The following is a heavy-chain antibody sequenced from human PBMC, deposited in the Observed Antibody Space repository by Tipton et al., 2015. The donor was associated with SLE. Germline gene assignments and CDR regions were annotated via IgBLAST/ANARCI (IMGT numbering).Heavy chain of an antibody. J-gene: IGHJ4*02. CDR3: ARERVVGAEGGGYYLDY. CDR2: ISTSANTI. Sequence: GSLRLSCAASGFTFSDYYMSWIRQAPGKGLEWVSYISTSANTIYYADSVKGRFTISRDSAKNSLYLQMNTLRTEDTAVYYCARERVVGAEGGGYYLDYWGQGTLVTVSS. CDR1: GFTFSDYY. D-gene: IGHD3-22*01. V-gene: IGHV3-11*01.